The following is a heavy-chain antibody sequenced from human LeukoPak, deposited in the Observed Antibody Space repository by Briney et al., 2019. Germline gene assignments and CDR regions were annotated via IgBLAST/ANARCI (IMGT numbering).Heavy chain of an antibody. CDR3: AREGPRGNSQFDY. V-gene: IGHV3-33*01. CDR2: IWYDGSNK. Sequence: GGSLRLSCAASGFTFSSYGMHWVRQAPGKGLEWVALIWYDGSNKYYTDSVKGRLTISRDNSKNTLYLQMNSLRAEDAAIYYCAREGPRGNSQFDYWGQGTLVTVSS. D-gene: IGHD2/OR15-2a*01. J-gene: IGHJ4*02. CDR1: GFTFSSYG.